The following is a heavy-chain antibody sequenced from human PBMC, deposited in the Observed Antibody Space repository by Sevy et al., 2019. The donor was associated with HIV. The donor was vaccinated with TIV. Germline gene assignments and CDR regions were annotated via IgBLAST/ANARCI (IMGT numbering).Heavy chain of an antibody. D-gene: IGHD2-15*01. CDR2: ISYDGSNK. CDR3: AKDGEDIVVVVAAAAAAPACYYFDY. Sequence: GGSLRLSCAASGFTFSSYGMHWVRQAPGKGLEWVAVISYDGSNKYNADSVKGRFTISRDNSKNTLYLQMNSLRAEDTAVYYCAKDGEDIVVVVAAAAAAPACYYFDYWGQGTLVTVS. CDR1: GFTFSSYG. J-gene: IGHJ4*02. V-gene: IGHV3-30*18.